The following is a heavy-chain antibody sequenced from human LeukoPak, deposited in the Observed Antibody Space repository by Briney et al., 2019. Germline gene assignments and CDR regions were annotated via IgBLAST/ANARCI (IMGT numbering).Heavy chain of an antibody. CDR1: GFTFSSYW. Sequence: PGGFLRLSCAASGFTFSSYWMSWVHQAPGKGLEWVANIKRDGSEKYYVDSVKGRFTISRDNAKNSLYLQMNSLRAEDTAVYYCARDHPSSSWFFFDYWGQGTLVTVSS. CDR3: ARDHPSSSWFFFDY. V-gene: IGHV3-7*01. CDR2: IKRDGSEK. D-gene: IGHD6-13*01. J-gene: IGHJ4*02.